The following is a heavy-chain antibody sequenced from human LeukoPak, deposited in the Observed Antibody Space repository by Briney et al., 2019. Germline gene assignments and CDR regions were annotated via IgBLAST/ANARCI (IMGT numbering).Heavy chain of an antibody. J-gene: IGHJ4*02. CDR2: IGSTSHFR. D-gene: IGHD2-21*02. Sequence: GGSLRLSCAASGFXFSNYSMNWVRQAPGKGLEWVSSIGSTSHFRYYADSLKGRVTISRDNAKNSLYLQMSSLRVEDTAVYYCARSCDGDCYSDYWGQGTLVTVSS. CDR3: ARSCDGDCYSDY. CDR1: GFXFSNYS. V-gene: IGHV3-21*01.